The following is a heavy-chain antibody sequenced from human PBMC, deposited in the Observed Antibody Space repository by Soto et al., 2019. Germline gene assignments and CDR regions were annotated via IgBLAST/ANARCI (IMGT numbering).Heavy chain of an antibody. CDR2: ISSSSSTI. CDR1: GFTFSSYS. CDR3: ARDPDYALNWFDP. D-gene: IGHD4-17*01. Sequence: EVQLVESGGGLVQPGGSLRLSCAASGFTFSSYSMNWVRQAPGKGLEWVSYISSSSSTIYYADSVKGRFTISRDNAKNSLYLQMNSLSAEDTAVYYCARDPDYALNWFDPWGQGTLVTVSS. V-gene: IGHV3-48*01. J-gene: IGHJ5*02.